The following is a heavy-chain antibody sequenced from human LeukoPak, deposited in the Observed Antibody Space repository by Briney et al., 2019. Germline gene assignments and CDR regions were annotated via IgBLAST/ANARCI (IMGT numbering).Heavy chain of an antibody. D-gene: IGHD3-9*01. Sequence: ASVKVSCKVSGYTLTELSMHWVRQAPGKGLEWMGGFDPEDGETIYAQKFQGRVTMTEDTSTDTAYMELSRLRSDDTAVYYCARGSPVLRYFDWLSGEADYFDYWGQGTLVTVSS. J-gene: IGHJ4*02. CDR1: GYTLTELS. V-gene: IGHV1-24*01. CDR3: ARGSPVLRYFDWLSGEADYFDY. CDR2: FDPEDGET.